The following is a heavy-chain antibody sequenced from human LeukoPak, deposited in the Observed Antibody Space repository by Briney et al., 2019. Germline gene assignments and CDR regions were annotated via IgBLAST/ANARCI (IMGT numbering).Heavy chain of an antibody. D-gene: IGHD6-13*01. V-gene: IGHV4-59*01. Sequence: SETLSLTCTVSAGSISSYYWSWIRQPPGKGLEWIGYIYYSGSTTYNPSLKSRVTISVDTSKNQFSLKLSSVTAADTAVYYCARDSSYSSSWGDWYFDLWGRGTLVTVPS. CDR1: AGSISSYY. CDR2: IYYSGST. J-gene: IGHJ2*01. CDR3: ARDSSYSSSWGDWYFDL.